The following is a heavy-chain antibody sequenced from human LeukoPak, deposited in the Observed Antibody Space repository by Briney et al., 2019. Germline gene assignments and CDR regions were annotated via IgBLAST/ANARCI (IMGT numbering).Heavy chain of an antibody. D-gene: IGHD5-24*01. CDR2: VFHSGTT. CDR3: ARRMATVTDAFDI. J-gene: IGHJ3*02. CDR1: GDSLTNHF. Sequence: SETLSLTCNVSGDSLTNHFWRWIRQTPGKGLEWIGYVFHSGTTNYSPSLKSRVTISLDTSKKQFYLRLASVTAADTALYYCARRMATVTDAFDIWGRGTMVSVSS. V-gene: IGHV4-59*08.